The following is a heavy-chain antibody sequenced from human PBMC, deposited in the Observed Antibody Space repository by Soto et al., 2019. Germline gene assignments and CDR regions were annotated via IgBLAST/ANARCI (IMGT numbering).Heavy chain of an antibody. J-gene: IGHJ6*02. CDR3: AKDREGHYYDSSGYGYYYYGMDV. V-gene: IGHV3-30*18. Sequence: GGSLRLSCAASGFTFSNAWMNWVRQAPGKGLEWVAVISYDGSNKYYADSVKGRFTISRDNSKNTLYLQMNSLRAEDTAVYYCAKDREGHYYDSSGYGYYYYGMDVWGQGTTVTVSS. CDR2: ISYDGSNK. D-gene: IGHD3-22*01. CDR1: GFTFSNAW.